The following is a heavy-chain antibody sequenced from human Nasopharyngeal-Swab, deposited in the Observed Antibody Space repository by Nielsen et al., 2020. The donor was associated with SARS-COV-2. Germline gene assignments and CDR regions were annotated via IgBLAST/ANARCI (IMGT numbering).Heavy chain of an antibody. V-gene: IGHV3-7*03. D-gene: IGHD3-16*02. CDR1: GFSFSTYW. CDR2: IKQDGSEK. CDR3: ARQGVFVPAYFHQYYMDV. J-gene: IGHJ6*03. Sequence: GESLKISCAASGFSFSTYWMTWVRQAPGKGLEWEANIKQDGSEKYYVDSAKGRFTVSRDNPKNLLYLQVNSLRAEDTAVYYCARQGVFVPAYFHQYYMDVWGKGTTVTVSS.